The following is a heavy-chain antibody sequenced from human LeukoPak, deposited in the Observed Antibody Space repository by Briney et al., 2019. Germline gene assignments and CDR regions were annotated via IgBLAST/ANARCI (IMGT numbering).Heavy chain of an antibody. D-gene: IGHD6-13*01. J-gene: IGHJ4*02. V-gene: IGHV4-4*02. Sequence: PSGTLSLTCAVSGGSISSSNWWSWVRQPPGKGLEWIGEIYHSGSTNYNPSLKSRVTISVDTSKNQFSLKLSSVTAADTAVYYCARWVGSSSWRGASLDYWGQGTLVTVSS. CDR3: ARWVGSSSWRGASLDY. CDR1: GGSISSSNW. CDR2: IYHSGST.